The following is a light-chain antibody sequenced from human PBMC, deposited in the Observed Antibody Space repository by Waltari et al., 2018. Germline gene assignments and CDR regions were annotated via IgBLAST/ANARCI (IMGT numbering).Light chain of an antibody. CDR2: RND. J-gene: IGLJ2*01. CDR1: SPNIGTNF. Sequence: QSVVTQPPSASGTPGQRVTISCFGRSPNIGTNFVYWYQQLPGTAPKLLIYRNDQRPPVVPDRFSGSKSASSASLAISGLRSEDEAEYFCAAWDDSLSGVVFGGGTKLTVL. V-gene: IGLV1-47*01. CDR3: AAWDDSLSGVV.